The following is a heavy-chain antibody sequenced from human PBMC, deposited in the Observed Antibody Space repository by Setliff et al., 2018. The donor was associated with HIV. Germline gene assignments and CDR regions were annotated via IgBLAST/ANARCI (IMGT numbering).Heavy chain of an antibody. CDR3: ARRASVTNSDDY. D-gene: IGHD1-1*01. Sequence: GESLKISCEGSGYKFTSYWIAWVRQMPGKCLECMGIIYPGDSDIRYSPSFQGQVTISADKSISTAYLQWSSLKASDTAIYYCARRASVTNSDDYWGQGTLVTVSS. J-gene: IGHJ4*02. CDR1: GYKFTSYW. CDR2: IYPGDSDI. V-gene: IGHV5-51*01.